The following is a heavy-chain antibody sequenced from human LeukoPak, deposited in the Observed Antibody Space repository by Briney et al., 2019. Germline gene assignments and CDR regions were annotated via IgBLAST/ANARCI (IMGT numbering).Heavy chain of an antibody. CDR1: GFTFSSYS. J-gene: IGHJ4*02. CDR2: ISGSGGST. V-gene: IGHV3-23*01. D-gene: IGHD6-13*01. CDR3: AKYPRITAAAYYFDY. Sequence: GGSLRLSCAASGFTFSSYSMSWVRQAPGKGLEWVSTISGSGGSTYYADSVKGRFTISRDNSKNTLYLQMNSLRAEDTAVYYCAKYPRITAAAYYFDYWGQGTLVTVSS.